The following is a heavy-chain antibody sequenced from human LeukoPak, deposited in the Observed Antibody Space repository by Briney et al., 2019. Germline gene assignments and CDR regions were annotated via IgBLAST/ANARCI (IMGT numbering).Heavy chain of an antibody. D-gene: IGHD3-10*01. CDR2: ISGSGGST. J-gene: IGHJ4*02. V-gene: IGHV3-23*01. CDR3: AKDPQLLWFGELPKGGFDY. CDR1: GFTFSSYA. Sequence: QTGGSLRLSCAASGFTFSSYAMSWVRQAPGKGLEWVSAISGSGGSTYYADSVKGRFTISRDNSKNTLCLQMNSLRAEDTAVYYCAKDPQLLWFGELPKGGFDYWGQGTLVTVSS.